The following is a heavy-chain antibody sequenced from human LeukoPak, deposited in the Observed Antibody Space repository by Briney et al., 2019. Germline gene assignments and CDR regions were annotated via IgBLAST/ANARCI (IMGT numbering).Heavy chain of an antibody. CDR1: GGSISSYY. CDR3: ARVDFYGDLRSDY. V-gene: IGHV4-59*01. D-gene: IGHD4-17*01. Sequence: SETLSLTCTVSGGSISSYYWSWIRQPPGKGLEWIGYIYYSGSTNYNPSLKRRVTISVDTSKNQFSLKLSSETAADTAVYYCARVDFYGDLRSDYWGQGTLVTVSS. J-gene: IGHJ4*02. CDR2: IYYSGST.